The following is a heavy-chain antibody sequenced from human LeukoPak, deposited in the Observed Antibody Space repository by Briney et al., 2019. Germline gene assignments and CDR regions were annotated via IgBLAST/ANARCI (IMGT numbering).Heavy chain of an antibody. J-gene: IGHJ4*02. CDR1: GFTFSGSA. V-gene: IGHV3-73*01. Sequence: GGSLRLSCAASGFTFSGSAMHWVRQASGTGLEWVGRIRSKANSYATAYAASVKGRFTISRDDSKNTAYLQMNSLKTEDTAVYYCTRQGTTGTGDFFDYWGQGTLVSVSS. D-gene: IGHD1-1*01. CDR2: IRSKANSYAT. CDR3: TRQGTTGTGDFFDY.